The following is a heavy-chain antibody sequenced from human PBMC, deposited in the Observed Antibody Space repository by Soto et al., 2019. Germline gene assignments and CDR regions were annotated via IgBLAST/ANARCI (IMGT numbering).Heavy chain of an antibody. D-gene: IGHD3-10*01. Sequence: SVKVSCKASGGTFSSYAISWVRQAPVQGLEWMGGIIPIFGTANYAQKFQGRVTITADKSTSTAYMELSSLRSEETAVYYCATRQGEAYITMVRGVITHGMDVWGQGTTVTVSS. CDR2: IIPIFGTA. CDR3: ATRQGEAYITMVRGVITHGMDV. J-gene: IGHJ6*02. V-gene: IGHV1-69*06. CDR1: GGTFSSYA.